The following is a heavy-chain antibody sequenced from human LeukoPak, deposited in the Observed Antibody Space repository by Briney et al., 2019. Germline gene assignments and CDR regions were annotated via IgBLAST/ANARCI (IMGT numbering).Heavy chain of an antibody. J-gene: IGHJ5*02. D-gene: IGHD6-13*01. CDR2: INSKAHGETT. CDR3: TPGHYSNL. V-gene: IGHV3-15*01. CDR1: GLTLRDAY. Sequence: GGSLRLSCTASGLTLRDAYLRWVRQAPGKGLEWVGHINSKAHGETTHIAAPVKGRFSISRDDSKNTVYLHMNGLRTEDTAMYFCTPGHYSNLWGQGTLVTVSS.